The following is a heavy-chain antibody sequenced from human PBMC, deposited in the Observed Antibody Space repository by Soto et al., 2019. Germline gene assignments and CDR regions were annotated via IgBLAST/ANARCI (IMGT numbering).Heavy chain of an antibody. CDR3: ARAMAPYSSSGFSRYFDL. CDR2: IYYSGST. Sequence: QVQLQESGPGLVKPSETLSLTCTVSGGSVSSGSYSWSWIRQPPGKGLEWIGYIYYSGSTNYNPSLKSRVAMSVDTSKDQFSLKLSSVTVADAAVYYCARAMAPYSSSGFSRYFDLWGRGTLVTVSS. J-gene: IGHJ2*01. CDR1: GGSVSSGSYS. D-gene: IGHD6-13*01. V-gene: IGHV4-61*01.